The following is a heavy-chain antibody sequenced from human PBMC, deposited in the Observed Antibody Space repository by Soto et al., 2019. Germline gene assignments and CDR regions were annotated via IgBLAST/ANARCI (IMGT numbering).Heavy chain of an antibody. Sequence: SETLSLTCTVSGGSISTSNYYWGWIRQPPGKGLEWIGNIHYSGNTYYNPSLKGRVTISVDTSKNQFSLKLSSVTAADTAVFYCASTHYDFWSGYRYHYYGMDVWGQGTTVNVSS. CDR1: GGSISTSNYY. J-gene: IGHJ6*02. V-gene: IGHV4-39*01. CDR3: ASTHYDFWSGYRYHYYGMDV. D-gene: IGHD3-3*01. CDR2: IHYSGNT.